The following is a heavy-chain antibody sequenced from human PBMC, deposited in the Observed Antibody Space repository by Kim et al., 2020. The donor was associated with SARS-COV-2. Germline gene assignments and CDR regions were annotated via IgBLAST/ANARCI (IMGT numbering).Heavy chain of an antibody. CDR1: GGSISSGGYY. V-gene: IGHV4-31*03. D-gene: IGHD5-12*01. CDR3: ARDPLKNPVAIGYCYYFCMDA. J-gene: IGHJ6*02. CDR2: IYYSGST. Sequence: SETLSLTCTVSGGSISSGGYYWSWIRQHPGKGLEWIWYIYYSGSTYYNPSLKSRVTISVDTSKNQFSLKLSSVTAADTAVYYCARDPLKNPVAIGYCYYFCMDACGHGT.